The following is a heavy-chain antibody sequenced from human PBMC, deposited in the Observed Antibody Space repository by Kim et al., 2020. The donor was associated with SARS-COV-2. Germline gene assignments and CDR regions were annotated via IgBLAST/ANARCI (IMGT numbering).Heavy chain of an antibody. CDR1: GFTFSSYA. D-gene: IGHD2-2*01. CDR2: ISYDGSNK. J-gene: IGHJ6*02. CDR3: ACQYQLPNYYYYGMDV. Sequence: GGSLRLSCAASGFTFSSYAMHWVRQAPGKGLEWVAVISYDGSNKYYADSVKGRFTISRDNSKNTLYLQMNSLRAEDTAVYYCACQYQLPNYYYYGMDVWGQGTTVTVSS. V-gene: IGHV3-30-3*01.